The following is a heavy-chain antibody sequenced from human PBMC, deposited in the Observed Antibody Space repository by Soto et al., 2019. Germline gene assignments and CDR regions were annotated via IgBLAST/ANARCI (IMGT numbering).Heavy chain of an antibody. Sequence: QVQLVESGGGVVQPGRSLRLSCAASGFTFSSYGIHWVRQAPGKGLEWVAVIWYDGSNKYYADSVKGRFTISRDNSKNTLYLQMNSLRAEDTAVYYCARDTESGSYYDAFDIWGQGTMVTVSS. D-gene: IGHD1-26*01. CDR1: GFTFSSYG. CDR2: IWYDGSNK. CDR3: ARDTESGSYYDAFDI. J-gene: IGHJ3*02. V-gene: IGHV3-33*01.